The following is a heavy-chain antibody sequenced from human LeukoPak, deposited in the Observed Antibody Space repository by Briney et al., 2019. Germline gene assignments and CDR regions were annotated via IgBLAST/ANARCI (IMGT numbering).Heavy chain of an antibody. CDR3: ARTRVVVTAIRCFDY. V-gene: IGHV4-31*03. CDR1: GGSISSGGYY. Sequence: SETLSLTCTVSGGSISSGGYYWSWLRQHPGKGLEWIVYIYYSGSTYYNPSLKSRVTISVDTSKNQFSLKLSSVTAADTAVYYCARTRVVVTAIRCFDYWGQGTLVTVSS. D-gene: IGHD2-21*02. CDR2: IYYSGST. J-gene: IGHJ4*02.